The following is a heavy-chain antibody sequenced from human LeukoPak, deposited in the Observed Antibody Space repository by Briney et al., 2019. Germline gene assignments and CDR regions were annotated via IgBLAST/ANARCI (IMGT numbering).Heavy chain of an antibody. CDR2: IWYDGSHK. J-gene: IGHJ3*02. CDR3: ARDTSAYCTNDICYPDAFDI. D-gene: IGHD2-8*01. CDR1: GFTFSGFG. V-gene: IGHV3-33*01. Sequence: GRSLRLSCAASGFTFSGFGMHWVRQAPGKGLEWVSIIWYDGSHKYYSDSVKGRFTISRDNSKNTLYLQMNTLRAEDTAVYYCARDTSAYCTNDICYPDAFDIWGQGTMVTVSS.